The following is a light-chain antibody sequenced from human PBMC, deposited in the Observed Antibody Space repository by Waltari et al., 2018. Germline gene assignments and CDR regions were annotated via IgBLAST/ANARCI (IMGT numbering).Light chain of an antibody. J-gene: IGKJ1*01. Sequence: DIQMTQSPSSLSASVGDRVTITCRASQTIATSLNWSQQKPGHAPEVLIYGASILQIGVPSRFSGSGAGTDFTLTISSLQPEDFATYYCQQSYTTPTFGQGTKVEIK. V-gene: IGKV1-39*01. CDR1: QTIATS. CDR3: QQSYTTPT. CDR2: GAS.